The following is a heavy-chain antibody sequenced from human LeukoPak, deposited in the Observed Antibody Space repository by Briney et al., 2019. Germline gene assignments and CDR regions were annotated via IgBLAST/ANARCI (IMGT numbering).Heavy chain of an antibody. CDR2: ISTTSSAI. Sequence: GGSLRLSCAGSGFTFTDYHMNWVRQAPGKGLEWISHISTTSSAIYYADSVKGRLTISRDNAKNSLYLQMDSLRAEDTAVYYCARVGYFYDSSGSFSLDFWGQGTLVTVSS. CDR1: GFTFTDYH. J-gene: IGHJ4*02. CDR3: ARVGYFYDSSGSFSLDF. V-gene: IGHV3-48*01. D-gene: IGHD3-22*01.